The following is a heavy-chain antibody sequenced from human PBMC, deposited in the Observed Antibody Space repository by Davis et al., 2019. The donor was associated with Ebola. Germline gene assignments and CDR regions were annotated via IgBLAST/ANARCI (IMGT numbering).Heavy chain of an antibody. CDR2: IDPSDSYT. D-gene: IGHD5-12*01. V-gene: IGHV5-10-1*01. Sequence: GGSLRLSCKGSGYSLSRSWIGWVRQMPGKGLEWMGRIDPSDSYTNYSPSFQGHVTISADKSISTAYLQWSSLKASDTAMYYCAATKYYYFGMDVWGQGTTVTVSS. CDR3: AATKYYYFGMDV. CDR1: GYSLSRSW. J-gene: IGHJ6*02.